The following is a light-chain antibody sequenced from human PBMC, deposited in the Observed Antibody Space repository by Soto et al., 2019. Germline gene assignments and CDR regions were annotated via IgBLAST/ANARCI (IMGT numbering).Light chain of an antibody. Sequence: AIQLTQSPSSLSASVGDRVTITCRASQGVRSALAWYQHKPGRGPRLLIYDASTLQSGVTSRFSGSESGTDFTLTISSLQPEDFETDYCQQFHSPALTVGGGTKLE. CDR3: QQFHSPALT. V-gene: IGKV1-13*02. J-gene: IGKJ4*01. CDR2: DAS. CDR1: QGVRSA.